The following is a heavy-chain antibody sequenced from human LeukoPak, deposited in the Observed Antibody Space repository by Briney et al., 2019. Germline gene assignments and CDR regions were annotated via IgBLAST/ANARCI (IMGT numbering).Heavy chain of an antibody. CDR1: GCSISRGSYY. V-gene: IGHV4-61*09. Sequence: SETLSLTCSVSGCSISRGSYYWRWIRQPAGKGLEWIGHIYTSGTTSYNPSLKSRVTISLDTSKRQFSLKLSSVTAADTAVYYCARGVLYHSYFFYWGQGTLVTVSS. J-gene: IGHJ4*02. CDR2: IYTSGTT. CDR3: ARGVLYHSYFFY. D-gene: IGHD1-26*01.